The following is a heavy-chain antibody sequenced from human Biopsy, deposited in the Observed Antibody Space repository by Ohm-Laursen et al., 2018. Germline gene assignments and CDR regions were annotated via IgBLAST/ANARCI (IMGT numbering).Heavy chain of an antibody. D-gene: IGHD6-19*01. CDR3: AGTPGKAVAGRFLDL. CDR1: GGSTNDYF. Sequence: TLSLTCSVSGGSTNDYFWSWIRQPAGETLEWIGRIYSSGGSSYNPSFKSRISMSMDTSNNQFSLTLTSVTAADTAVYYCAGTPGKAVAGRFLDLWGRGTLVTVSS. J-gene: IGHJ2*01. V-gene: IGHV4-4*07. CDR2: IYSSGGS.